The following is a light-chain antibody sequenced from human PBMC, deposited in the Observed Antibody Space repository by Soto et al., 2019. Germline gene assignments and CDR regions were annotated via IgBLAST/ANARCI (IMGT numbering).Light chain of an antibody. Sequence: QSVLTQPPSVSGAPGQRVTISCTGSSSNIGAGYDVHWYQQLPGTAPKLLIYGNSNRPSGVPDRFSGSKSGTSASVAITGLQAEDEADYYCQSYDSSLSGVVFGGGTKVTVL. CDR2: GNS. J-gene: IGLJ3*02. V-gene: IGLV1-40*01. CDR1: SSNIGAGYD. CDR3: QSYDSSLSGVV.